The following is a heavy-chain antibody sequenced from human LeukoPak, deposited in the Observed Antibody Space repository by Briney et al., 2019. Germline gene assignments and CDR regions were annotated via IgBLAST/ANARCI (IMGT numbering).Heavy chain of an antibody. J-gene: IGHJ3*02. V-gene: IGHV4-4*09. CDR1: GGSISSYY. CDR2: IYTSGST. CDR3: ARQSSGIFGVVIMNFDI. Sequence: PSETLSLTCTVSGGSISSYYWSWIRQPPGKGLGWIGYIYTSGSTNYNPSLKSRVTISVDTSKNQFSLKLSSVTAADTAVYYCARQSSGIFGVVIMNFDIWGQGTMVTVSS. D-gene: IGHD3-3*01.